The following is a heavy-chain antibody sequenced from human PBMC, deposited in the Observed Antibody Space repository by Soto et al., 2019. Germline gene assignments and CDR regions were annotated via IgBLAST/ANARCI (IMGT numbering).Heavy chain of an antibody. J-gene: IGHJ4*02. CDR1: GFTFDDYA. D-gene: IGHD3-22*01. Sequence: HPGGSLRLSCAASGFTFDDYAMHWVRQAPGKGLEWVSGISWNSGSIGYADSVKGRFTISRDNAKNSLYLQMNSLRAEDTALYYCAKDAGGRGRGYPFDYWGQGTLVTVSS. V-gene: IGHV3-9*01. CDR3: AKDAGGRGRGYPFDY. CDR2: ISWNSGSI.